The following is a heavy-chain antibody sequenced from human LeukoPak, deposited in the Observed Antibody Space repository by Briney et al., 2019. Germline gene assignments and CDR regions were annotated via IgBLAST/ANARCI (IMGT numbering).Heavy chain of an antibody. CDR1: GGSFSGYY. CDR2: INHSGST. CDR3: ARGFGHSGYDALP. V-gene: IGHV4-34*01. J-gene: IGHJ5*02. Sequence: SETLSLTCAVYGGSFSGYYWSWIRQPPGKGLEWIGEINHSGSTNYNPSLKSRVTISVDTSKNQFSLKLSSVTAADTAVYYCARGFGHSGYDALPWGQGTLVTVSS. D-gene: IGHD5-12*01.